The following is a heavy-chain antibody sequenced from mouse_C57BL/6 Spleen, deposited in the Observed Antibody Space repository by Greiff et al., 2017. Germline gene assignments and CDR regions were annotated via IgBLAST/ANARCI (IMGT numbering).Heavy chain of an antibody. V-gene: IGHV1-64*01. D-gene: IGHD1-1*01. Sequence: VQLQQPGAELVKPGASVKLSCKASGSTFTSYWMHWVKQRPGQGLEWIGMIHPNSGSTNYNEKFKSKATLTVDKSSSTAYMQLSSLTSEDSAVYYCARWSNYAWFAYWGQGTLVTVSA. CDR1: GSTFTSYW. CDR3: ARWSNYAWFAY. J-gene: IGHJ3*01. CDR2: IHPNSGST.